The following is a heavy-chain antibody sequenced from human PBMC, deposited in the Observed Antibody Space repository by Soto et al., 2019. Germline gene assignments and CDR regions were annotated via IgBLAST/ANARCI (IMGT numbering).Heavy chain of an antibody. CDR1: GGSISSYY. CDR2: IYYSGST. CDR3: ARWGYDILPGTNWSDP. Sequence: PSETLSLTCTVSGGSISSYYWSWIRQPPGKGLEWIGYIYYSGSTNYNPSLKSRVTISVDTSKNQFSLKLSSVTAADTAVYYCARWGYDILPGTNWSDPWGPGPLVPVSS. D-gene: IGHD3-9*01. J-gene: IGHJ5*02. V-gene: IGHV4-59*01.